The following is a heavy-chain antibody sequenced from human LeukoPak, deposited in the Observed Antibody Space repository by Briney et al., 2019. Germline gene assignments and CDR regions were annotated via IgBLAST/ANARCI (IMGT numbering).Heavy chain of an antibody. D-gene: IGHD4-17*01. CDR1: AFTFSNYG. CDR2: ISYDGSNE. V-gene: IGHV3-30*03. Sequence: GGSLRLSCVASAFTFSNYGMHWVRQAPGKGLEWLAVISYDGSNEWYADSVKGRFTVSRDNFNNTVYLQMNSVRPEDTAVYYCAREATTETFDYWGQGTLVTVSS. J-gene: IGHJ4*02. CDR3: AREATTETFDY.